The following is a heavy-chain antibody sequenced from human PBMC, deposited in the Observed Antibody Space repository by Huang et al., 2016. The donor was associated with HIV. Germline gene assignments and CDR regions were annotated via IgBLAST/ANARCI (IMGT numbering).Heavy chain of an antibody. V-gene: IGHV3-30-3*01. Sequence: QVQLVESGGGVVQPGRSLRLSCAASRFTFSNYAMHWVRQGAGKGLGWVAVISYEGSNKYYADSGKGRFTISRDNSKNTLYLQMNSLRAEDTAVYYCARDLWLRDLYYYYYMDVWGKGTTVTVSS. CDR1: RFTFSNYA. J-gene: IGHJ6*03. CDR3: ARDLWLRDLYYYYYMDV. D-gene: IGHD5-12*01. CDR2: ISYEGSNK.